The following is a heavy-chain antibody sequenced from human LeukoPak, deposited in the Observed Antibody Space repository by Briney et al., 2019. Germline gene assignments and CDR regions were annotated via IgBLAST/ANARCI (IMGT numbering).Heavy chain of an antibody. CDR1: GYTFTGYY. J-gene: IGHJ4*02. Sequence: ASVKLFCKSSGYTFTGYYMHWVRQAPGQGLEWMGWIHPNSGGTKYAQKFQGRVNMTRDTSIITAYMELSRLISDDTAVDYCARARRLGELSFFDYWGQGTLVTVSS. D-gene: IGHD3-16*02. V-gene: IGHV1-2*02. CDR3: ARARRLGELSFFDY. CDR2: IHPNSGGT.